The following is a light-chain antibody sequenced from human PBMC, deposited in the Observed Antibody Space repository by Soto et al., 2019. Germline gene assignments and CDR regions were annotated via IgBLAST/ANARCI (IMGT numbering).Light chain of an antibody. Sequence: DIVMTQSPLSLPVTPGEPASISCRSSQSLLHSNGYNYLDWYLQKPGQSPQLLIDLGSNRASGVPDRFSGSGSGTDFTLQISRVEAEDVGVYYCMQALQTPFTFGPGTKVDIK. CDR2: LGS. V-gene: IGKV2-28*01. CDR1: QSLLHSNGYNY. J-gene: IGKJ3*01. CDR3: MQALQTPFT.